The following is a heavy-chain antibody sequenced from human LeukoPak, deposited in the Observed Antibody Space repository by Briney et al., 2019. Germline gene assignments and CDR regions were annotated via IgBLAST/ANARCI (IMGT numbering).Heavy chain of an antibody. CDR2: ISGDGSLT. CDR3: ASLLTPYHGSGGGGMDV. D-gene: IGHD3-10*01. J-gene: IGHJ6*02. Sequence: GSLRLSCAASGFTFSTHWMYWVRQAPGKEFVWVSRISGDGSLTSYADSVRGRFTISRDNAKETLYLQMTSLRVEDTAVYSCASLLTPYHGSGGGGMDVWGQGTTVTVSS. V-gene: IGHV3-74*01. CDR1: GFTFSTHW.